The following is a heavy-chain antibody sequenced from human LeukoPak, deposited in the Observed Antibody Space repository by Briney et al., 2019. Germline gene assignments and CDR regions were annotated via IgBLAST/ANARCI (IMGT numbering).Heavy chain of an antibody. D-gene: IGHD5-24*01. V-gene: IGHV4-39*01. Sequence: PSETLSLTCTVSGGSISSSSYYWGWIRQPPGKGLEWIGSMYHNGSTYYNPSLKSRVTISVDTSKNQFSLKLTSVTAADTAVYYCARHPSGRMWLQQGGWFDPWGQETLVTVSS. CDR2: MYHNGST. J-gene: IGHJ5*02. CDR1: GGSISSSSYY. CDR3: ARHPSGRMWLQQGGWFDP.